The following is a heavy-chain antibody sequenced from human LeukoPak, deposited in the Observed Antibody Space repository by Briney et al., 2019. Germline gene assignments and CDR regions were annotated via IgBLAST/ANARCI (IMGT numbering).Heavy chain of an antibody. D-gene: IGHD3-10*01. Sequence: PGGSLRLSCAASGFTFDDYAMHWVLQAPGKGLEWVSGISWNSGSIGYADSVKGRFTISRDNDKNSLYLQMNSLRAEDTALYYCAKSSQGTRNDYWGQGTLVTVSS. V-gene: IGHV3-9*01. CDR3: AKSSQGTRNDY. J-gene: IGHJ4*02. CDR2: ISWNSGSI. CDR1: GFTFDDYA.